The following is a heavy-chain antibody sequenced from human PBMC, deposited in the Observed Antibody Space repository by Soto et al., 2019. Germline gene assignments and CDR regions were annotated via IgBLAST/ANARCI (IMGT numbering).Heavy chain of an antibody. D-gene: IGHD3-10*01. CDR3: AKDYYYGAGSYGSYDA. J-gene: IGHJ5*02. Sequence: EVQVLESGGGLVQPEGSLRLSCAASGFSFSNYAMTWVRQAPGKGLEWVSLIGGSGAGTYYADSVKGRFTISRDNSKNMLYLQMNSLRAEDTAVYYCAKDYYYGAGSYGSYDAWGQGTLVTVSS. V-gene: IGHV3-23*01. CDR2: IGGSGAGT. CDR1: GFSFSNYA.